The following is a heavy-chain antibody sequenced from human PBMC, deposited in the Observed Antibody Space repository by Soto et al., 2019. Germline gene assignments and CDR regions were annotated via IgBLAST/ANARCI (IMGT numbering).Heavy chain of an antibody. CDR1: GFSFSTYA. CDR3: AKDIKGTGTNVIYDS. Sequence: EVQLLESGGSLVQPGGSLRLSCAASGFSFSTYAMGWVRQAPGKGLEWVSAISGSGSATYYADPVKGRFTISRDNSKDTLYLQTNSLRAGDTAVYYCAKDIKGTGTNVIYDSWGQGSLVTVSS. V-gene: IGHV3-23*01. D-gene: IGHD1-7*01. J-gene: IGHJ4*02. CDR2: ISGSGSAT.